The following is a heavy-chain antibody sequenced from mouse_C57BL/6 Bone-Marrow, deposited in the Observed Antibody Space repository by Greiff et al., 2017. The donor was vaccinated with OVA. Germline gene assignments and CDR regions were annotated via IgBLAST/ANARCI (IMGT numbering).Heavy chain of an antibody. V-gene: IGHV5-4*03. CDR3: ARGGTRFAY. Sequence: EVMLVESGGDLVKPGGSLKLSCAASGFTFSSYAMSWVRQTPDKRLEWVATISNGGSYTYYHDNVKGRVTISRDNAKNNLYLQMSHLKSEDTAMYYCARGGTRFAYWGQGTLVTVSA. D-gene: IGHD1-1*02. J-gene: IGHJ3*01. CDR1: GFTFSSYA. CDR2: ISNGGSYT.